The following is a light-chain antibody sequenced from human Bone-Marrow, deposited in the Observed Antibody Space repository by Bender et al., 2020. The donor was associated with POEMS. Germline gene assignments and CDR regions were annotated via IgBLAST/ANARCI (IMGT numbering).Light chain of an antibody. J-gene: IGLJ3*02. V-gene: IGLV1-44*01. CDR1: SSNIGAHA. CDR2: SSH. CDR3: AVWDASLNGWV. Sequence: QSVLTQPPSASGTPGQRVTIPCSGGSSNIGAHAVNWYQHLPGTAPKLLIYSSHRRPSEVPDRFSGSRSGTSASLAISGLQSEDEADYYCAVWDASLNGWVFGGGTKLTVL.